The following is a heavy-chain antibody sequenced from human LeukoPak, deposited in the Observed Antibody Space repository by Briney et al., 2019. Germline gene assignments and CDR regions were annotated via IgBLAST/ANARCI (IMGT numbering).Heavy chain of an antibody. Sequence: TSETLSLTCTVSGGSISSYYWSWIRQPAGRGLEWIGRIYTSGSTNYNPSLKSRVTMSVDTSKNQFSLKLSSVTAADTAVYYCARLGRDWNWFDPWGQGTLVTVSS. CDR3: ARLGRDWNWFDP. CDR1: GGSISSYY. V-gene: IGHV4-4*07. CDR2: IYTSGST. D-gene: IGHD3-9*01. J-gene: IGHJ5*02.